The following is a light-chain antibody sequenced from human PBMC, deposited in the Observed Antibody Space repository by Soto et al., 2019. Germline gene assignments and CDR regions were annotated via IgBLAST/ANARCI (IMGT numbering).Light chain of an antibody. Sequence: DIQLTQSPSFLSVSVGDRATISCRASQGISSYLAWYQQKPGKAPKLLIYAASTLQSGVPSRFSGRGSGTEFTLTISSLQPEDFAAYYCQQFNSYPHTFGEGTDLEIK. J-gene: IGKJ2*01. CDR3: QQFNSYPHT. V-gene: IGKV1-9*01. CDR1: QGISSY. CDR2: AAS.